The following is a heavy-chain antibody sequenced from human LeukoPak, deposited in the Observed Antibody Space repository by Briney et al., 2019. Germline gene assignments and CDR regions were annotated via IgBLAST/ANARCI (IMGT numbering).Heavy chain of an antibody. V-gene: IGHV1-69*05. D-gene: IGHD5-18*01. CDR1: GGTFSSYA. CDR2: IIPIFGTA. Sequence: SVKVSCKASGGTFSSYAISWVRQAPGQGLEWMGGIIPIFGTANYAQKFQGRVTITTDGSTSTAYMELSSLRSEDTAVYYCARAWRGYSYGFPFDYWGQGTLVTVSS. J-gene: IGHJ4*02. CDR3: ARAWRGYSYGFPFDY.